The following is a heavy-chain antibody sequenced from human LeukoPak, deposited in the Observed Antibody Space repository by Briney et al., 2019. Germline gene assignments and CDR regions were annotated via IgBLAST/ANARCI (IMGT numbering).Heavy chain of an antibody. Sequence: GGSLRLSCAASGFTFSNYAMSWVRQAPGKGLEWVSGISGSGSSTYYADSVKGRFTISRDNSKNTLYLQMNSLRAEDTAVYYCAKKVSYYSDSSASLDYWGQGTLVTVS. CDR3: AKKVSYYSDSSASLDY. V-gene: IGHV3-23*01. J-gene: IGHJ4*02. CDR2: ISGSGSST. CDR1: GFTFSNYA. D-gene: IGHD3-22*01.